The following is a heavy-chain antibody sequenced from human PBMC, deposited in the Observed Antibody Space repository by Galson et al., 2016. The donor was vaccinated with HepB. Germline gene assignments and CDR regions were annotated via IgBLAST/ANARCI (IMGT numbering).Heavy chain of an antibody. CDR2: LSTYNENR. Sequence: SVKVSCKASGYTFTDYGFTWLRQAPGQGLEWMGWLSTYNENRKYAQHLQGRVTMTTDTSTSTAYMELRSLKSDDTAVYYCARWTLVQGTIAIDYWGQGTLVTVSS. CDR3: ARWTLVQGTIAIDY. V-gene: IGHV1-18*01. D-gene: IGHD3-10*01. J-gene: IGHJ4*02. CDR1: GYTFTDYG.